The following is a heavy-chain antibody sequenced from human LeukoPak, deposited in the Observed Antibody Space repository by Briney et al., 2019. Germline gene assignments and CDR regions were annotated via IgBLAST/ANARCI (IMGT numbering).Heavy chain of an antibody. CDR3: TGTYYDFWSGYTQLDY. D-gene: IGHD3-3*01. Sequence: GGSLRLSCAASGFTFSGSAMHWVRQASGKGLEWVGRIRSKANSYATAYAASVKGRFTISRDDSKNTAYLQMNSLKTEDTAAYYCTGTYYDFWSGYTQLDYWGQGTLVTVSS. V-gene: IGHV3-73*01. CDR2: IRSKANSYAT. J-gene: IGHJ4*02. CDR1: GFTFSGSA.